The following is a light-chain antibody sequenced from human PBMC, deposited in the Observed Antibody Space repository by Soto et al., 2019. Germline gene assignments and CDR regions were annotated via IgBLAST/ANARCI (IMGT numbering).Light chain of an antibody. CDR1: DSNVGSTA. CDR2: INN. V-gene: IGLV1-44*01. Sequence: QSVLTQPPSASGAPGQRVTISCSGSDSNVGSTAVNWYRQVPGTAPKLLIFINNQRPSGVPDRFSGSKSGTSASLAISGLQAEDEADYYCSAWDDSLHVWLFGGGTKLTVL. J-gene: IGLJ3*02. CDR3: SAWDDSLHVWL.